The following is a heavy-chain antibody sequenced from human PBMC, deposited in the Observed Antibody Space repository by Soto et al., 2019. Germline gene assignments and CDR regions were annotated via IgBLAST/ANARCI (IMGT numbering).Heavy chain of an antibody. J-gene: IGHJ4*02. CDR3: ARPHYYGSGSYYKGPFDY. V-gene: IGHV1-69*13. CDR2: IIPIFGTA. D-gene: IGHD3-10*01. Sequence: ASVNVSCKASGGTFSSYAISWVRQAPGQGLEWMGGIIPIFGTANYAQKFQGRVTITADESTSTAYMELSSLRSEDTAVYYCARPHYYGSGSYYKGPFDYWGQGTLVTVSS. CDR1: GGTFSSYA.